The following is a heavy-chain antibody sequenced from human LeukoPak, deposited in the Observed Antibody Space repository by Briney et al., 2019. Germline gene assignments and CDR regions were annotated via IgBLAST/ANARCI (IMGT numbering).Heavy chain of an antibody. Sequence: GRSLRLSCAASGFTFSSYAMHWVRQAPGKGLEWVAVISYDGSNKYYADSVKGRFTISRDNSKNTLYLQMNSLRAEDTAVYYCARIPIEQLLLFDPWGQGTLVTVSS. J-gene: IGHJ5*02. CDR2: ISYDGSNK. V-gene: IGHV3-30-3*01. CDR3: ARIPIEQLLLFDP. D-gene: IGHD2-2*01. CDR1: GFTFSSYA.